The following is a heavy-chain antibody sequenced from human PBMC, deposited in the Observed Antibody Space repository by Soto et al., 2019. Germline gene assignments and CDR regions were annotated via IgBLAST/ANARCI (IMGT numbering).Heavy chain of an antibody. CDR2: ISSSSSYI. Sequence: LRLSCAASGFTFSSYSMNWVRQAPGKGLEWVSSISSSSSYIYYADSVKGRFTISRDNAKNSLYLQMNSLRAEDTAVYYCAREPQNDSSGWYGEDWFDPWGQGTLVTVSS. J-gene: IGHJ5*02. CDR3: AREPQNDSSGWYGEDWFDP. CDR1: GFTFSSYS. D-gene: IGHD6-13*01. V-gene: IGHV3-21*01.